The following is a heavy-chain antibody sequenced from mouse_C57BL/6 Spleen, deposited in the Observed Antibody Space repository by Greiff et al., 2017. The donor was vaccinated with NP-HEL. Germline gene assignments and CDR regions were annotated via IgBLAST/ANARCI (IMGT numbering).Heavy chain of an antibody. CDR2: IRSKSNNYAT. Sequence: DVMLVESGGGLVQPKGSLKLSCAASGFSFNTYAMNWVRQAPGKGVEWVARIRSKSNNYATYYADSVKDRFTISRDDSESMLYLQMNNLKTEATAMYYCVRGDYGSSYGYFDVWGTGTTVTVSS. CDR3: VRGDYGSSYGYFDV. J-gene: IGHJ1*03. CDR1: GFSFNTYA. D-gene: IGHD1-1*01. V-gene: IGHV10-1*01.